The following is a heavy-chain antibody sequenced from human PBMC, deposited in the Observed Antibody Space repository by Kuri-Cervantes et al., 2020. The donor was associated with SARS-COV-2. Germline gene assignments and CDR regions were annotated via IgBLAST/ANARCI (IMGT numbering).Heavy chain of an antibody. CDR1: GFTFSSYA. V-gene: IGHV3-64D*08. Sequence: GESLKSSCSASGFTFSSYAMHWVRQAPGKGLEYVSAISSNGGSTYYADSVKGRFTISRDNSKNTLYLQMSSLRAEDTAVYYCVRSGAVAGTFDYWGQGTLVTVSS. CDR2: ISSNGGST. CDR3: VRSGAVAGTFDY. D-gene: IGHD6-19*01. J-gene: IGHJ4*02.